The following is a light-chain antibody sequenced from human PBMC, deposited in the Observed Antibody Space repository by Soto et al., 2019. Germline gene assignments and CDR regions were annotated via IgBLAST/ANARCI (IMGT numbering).Light chain of an antibody. CDR3: QQYGSSPRT. Sequence: EIVLTQSPGTLSLSPGERATLSCRASQSVSSSSLAWYQQKPGQAPRLLIYGASSRATGIPDRFSGSGSGTGFTLTISRLEPEDFAVYYCQQYGSSPRTFGPGTKVDI. CDR1: QSVSSSS. J-gene: IGKJ3*01. V-gene: IGKV3-20*01. CDR2: GAS.